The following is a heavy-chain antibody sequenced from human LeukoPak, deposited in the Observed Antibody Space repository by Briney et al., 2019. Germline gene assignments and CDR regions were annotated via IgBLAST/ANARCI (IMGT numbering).Heavy chain of an antibody. CDR2: INPNSGGT. CDR1: GYAFTGYY. D-gene: IGHD6-19*01. Sequence: ASVTVSCKASGYAFTGYYIHWVRQAPGQGLAWMGWINPNSGGTKYAQKFQGRVTMTRDTSITTAYMGLSRLRSDDTAVYYCAKGGVVAGSKSLTYHWFDPWGQGTLVTVSS. CDR3: AKGGVVAGSKSLTYHWFDP. J-gene: IGHJ5*02. V-gene: IGHV1-2*02.